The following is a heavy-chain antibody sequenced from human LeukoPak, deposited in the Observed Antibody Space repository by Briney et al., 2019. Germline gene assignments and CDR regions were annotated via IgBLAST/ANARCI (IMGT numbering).Heavy chain of an antibody. J-gene: IGHJ4*02. CDR2: IYHSGRT. D-gene: IGHD3-10*01. V-gene: IGHV4-38-2*01. CDR1: GYSISSGYY. CDR3: ARITMVRGVLFDY. Sequence: SETLSLTCSVSGYSISSGYYWGWIRQPPGKGLEWIGSIYHSGRTYYNPSLKSRVTISVDTSKNQFSLKLSSVTAADTAVYYCARITMVRGVLFDYWGQGTLVTVSS.